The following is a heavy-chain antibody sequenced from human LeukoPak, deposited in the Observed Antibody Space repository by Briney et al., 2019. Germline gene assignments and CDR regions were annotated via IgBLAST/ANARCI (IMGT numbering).Heavy chain of an antibody. CDR3: ARDRTPYSGSYRNNAFDI. CDR2: INAGNGNT. J-gene: IGHJ3*02. CDR1: GYTFTSYA. Sequence: GASVKVSCKASGYTFTSYAMHWVRQAPGQRLEWMGWINAGNGNTKYSQKFQGRVTITRDTSASTAYMELSSLRSEDTAVYYCARDRTPYSGSYRNNAFDIWGQGTMVTVSS. V-gene: IGHV1-3*01. D-gene: IGHD1-26*01.